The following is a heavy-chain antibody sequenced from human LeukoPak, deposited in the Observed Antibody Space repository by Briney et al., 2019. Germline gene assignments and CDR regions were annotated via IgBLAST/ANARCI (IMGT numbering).Heavy chain of an antibody. Sequence: SVKVSCKASGGTFSSYAISWVRQAPGQGLEWMGGIIPIFGTANYAQKFQGRVTITADESTSTAYMELSSLRSEDTAVYYCARAGSGQLEPPYYFDYWGQGTLVTVSS. CDR3: ARAGSGQLEPPYYFDY. V-gene: IGHV1-69*13. CDR2: IIPIFGTA. J-gene: IGHJ4*02. D-gene: IGHD1-1*01. CDR1: GGTFSSYA.